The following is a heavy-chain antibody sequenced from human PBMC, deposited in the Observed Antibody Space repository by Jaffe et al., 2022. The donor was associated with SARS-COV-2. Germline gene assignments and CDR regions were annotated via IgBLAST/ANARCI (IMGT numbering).Heavy chain of an antibody. V-gene: IGHV4-59*08. J-gene: IGHJ4*02. CDR3: ARRELAVYGDSLFDY. Sequence: QVQLQESGPGLVKPSETLSLTCTVSGGSISSYYWSWIRQPPGKGLEWIGYIYYSGSTNYNPSLKSRVTISVDTSKNQFSLKLSSVTAADTAVYYCARRELAVYGDSLFDYWGQGTLVTVSS. CDR2: IYYSGST. CDR1: GGSISSYY. D-gene: IGHD4-17*01.